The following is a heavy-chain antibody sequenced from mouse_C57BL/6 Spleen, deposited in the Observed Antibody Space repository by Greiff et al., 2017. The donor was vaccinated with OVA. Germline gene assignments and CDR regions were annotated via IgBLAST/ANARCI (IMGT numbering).Heavy chain of an antibody. CDR2: ISYDGSN. CDR3: AREGDYGYWYFDV. V-gene: IGHV3-6*01. CDR1: GYSITSGYY. Sequence: EVQLQESGPGLVKPSQSLSLTCSVTGYSITSGYYWHWIRQFPGNKLEWMGYISYDGSNNYNPSLKNRISITRDTSKNQFFLKLNSVTTEDTATYYCAREGDYGYWYFDVWGTGTTVTVSS. J-gene: IGHJ1*03. D-gene: IGHD2-4*01.